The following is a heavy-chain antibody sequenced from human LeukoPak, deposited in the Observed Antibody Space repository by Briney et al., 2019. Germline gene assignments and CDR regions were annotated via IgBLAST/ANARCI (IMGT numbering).Heavy chain of an antibody. D-gene: IGHD2-2*01. CDR1: GYTFTGYY. CDR3: ARSHCSSTSCYDAFDI. V-gene: IGHV1-2*02. J-gene: IGHJ3*02. Sequence: ASVKVSCKASGYTFTGYYMHWVRQAPGQGLEWMGWINPNSGGTNYAQKFQGRVTMTRDTSISTAYMELSRLRSDDTAVYYCARSHCSSTSCYDAFDIWGQGTMVTVSS. CDR2: INPNSGGT.